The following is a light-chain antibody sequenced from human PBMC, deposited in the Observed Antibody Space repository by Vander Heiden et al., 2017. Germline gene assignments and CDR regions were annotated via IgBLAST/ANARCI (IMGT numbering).Light chain of an antibody. Sequence: SYELPQPPSVSVSPGQTASITCSGGKLGDKYACWYQQKPGQSPVLVIYQDSKRPSGIPERFSGSNSGNTATLTISGTQSMDEADYYCQAWDSSTGVVFGGGTKLTVL. J-gene: IGLJ2*01. V-gene: IGLV3-1*01. CDR3: QAWDSSTGVV. CDR1: KLGDKY. CDR2: QDS.